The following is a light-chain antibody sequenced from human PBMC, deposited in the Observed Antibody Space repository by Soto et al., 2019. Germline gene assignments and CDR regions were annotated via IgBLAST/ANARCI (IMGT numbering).Light chain of an antibody. CDR3: QQYYSSPST. CDR1: QSVLYSSNKKNY. Sequence: DIVMTQSPDSLAVSLGERATINCNSSQSVLYSSNKKNYFAWYQQRPGQPPKLLINWASIRESGVPDRFSGGGSGTDFTLTINGLQAEDVAVDFCQQYYSSPSTFGQGTKLEI. CDR2: WAS. J-gene: IGKJ2*01. V-gene: IGKV4-1*01.